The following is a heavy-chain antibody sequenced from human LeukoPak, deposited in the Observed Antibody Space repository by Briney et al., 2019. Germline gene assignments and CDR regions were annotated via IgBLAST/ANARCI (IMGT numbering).Heavy chain of an antibody. Sequence: GGSLRLSCAASGFTFSSYDMHWVRHAPARGLEWGSAICIADDTYYPESVKGRFTISRENAKNSMYLQMNSLKDGDTAVYYCIRGGIQVSGIDAFDIWGQGTMVTVSS. J-gene: IGHJ3*02. CDR2: ICIADDT. V-gene: IGHV3-13*01. CDR3: IRGGIQVSGIDAFDI. CDR1: GFTFSSYD. D-gene: IGHD5/OR15-5a*01.